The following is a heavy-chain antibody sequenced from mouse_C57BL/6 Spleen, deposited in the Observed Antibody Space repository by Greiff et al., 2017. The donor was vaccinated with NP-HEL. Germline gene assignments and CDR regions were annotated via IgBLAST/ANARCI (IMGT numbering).Heavy chain of an antibody. J-gene: IGHJ4*01. D-gene: IGHD1-1*01. V-gene: IGHV1-50*01. CDR2: IDPSDSYT. CDR1: GYTFTSYW. CDR3: ARARYPLAMDY. Sequence: QVQLQQPGAELVKPGASVKLSCKASGYTFTSYWMQWVKQRPGQGLEWIGEIDPSDSYTNYNKKFKGKATLTVDTSSSTAYMQLSSLTSEDSAVYYCARARYPLAMDYWGQGTSVTVSS.